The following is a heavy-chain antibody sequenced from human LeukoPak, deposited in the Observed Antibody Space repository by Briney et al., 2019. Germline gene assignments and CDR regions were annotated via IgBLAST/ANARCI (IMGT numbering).Heavy chain of an antibody. CDR1: GFSLSTSGMC. D-gene: IGHD5-18*01. CDR2: IDWDDDK. CDR3: ARTYTAMVPYYFDY. J-gene: IGHJ4*02. Sequence: SGPTLVNPTQTLTLTCTFSGFSLSTSGMCVSWIRQPPGKALGWLARIDWDDDKYYSTSLKTRLTISKDTSKNQVVLTMTNMDPVDTATYYCARTYTAMVPYYFDYWGQGTLVTVSS. V-gene: IGHV2-70*11.